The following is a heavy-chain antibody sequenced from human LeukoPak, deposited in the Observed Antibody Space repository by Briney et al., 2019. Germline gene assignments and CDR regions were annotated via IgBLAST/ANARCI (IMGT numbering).Heavy chain of an antibody. CDR3: ARDLGYSSSWHHFDY. D-gene: IGHD6-13*01. CDR1: GFTFRSYA. V-gene: IGHV3-30-3*01. CDR2: ISYDGSNK. Sequence: GRPRRSSCAASGFTFRSYAMHWVRQAPAKGLGGVAVISYDGSNKYYADSVKGRFTISRDNSKNTLYLQMNSLRAEDTAVYYCARDLGYSSSWHHFDYWGQGILVTVSS. J-gene: IGHJ4*02.